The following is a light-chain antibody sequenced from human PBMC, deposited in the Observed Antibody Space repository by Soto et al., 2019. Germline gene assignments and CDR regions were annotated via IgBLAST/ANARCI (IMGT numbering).Light chain of an antibody. V-gene: IGLV2-14*01. CDR3: SSYTSRRSYV. J-gene: IGLJ1*01. Sequence: QSALTQPASVSGSPGQSITLSCTGTSSDVGGYNYVSWYQQHPGKAPKLMIYDVSNRPSGVSNRFSDSKSGNTASLTISGLQAEDEADYYCSSYTSRRSYVFGTGTKLTVL. CDR1: SSDVGGYNY. CDR2: DVS.